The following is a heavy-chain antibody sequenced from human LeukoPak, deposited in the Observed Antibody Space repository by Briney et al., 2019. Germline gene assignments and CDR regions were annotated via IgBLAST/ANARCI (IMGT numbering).Heavy chain of an antibody. CDR3: ARHKYSSGWPPEGAFDI. J-gene: IGHJ3*02. D-gene: IGHD6-19*01. CDR1: GGSFSGYY. V-gene: IGHV4-34*01. CDR2: INHSGST. Sequence: SETLSLTCAVYGGSFSGYYWSWIRQPPGKGLEWIGEINHSGSTNYNPSLKSRVTVSVDTSKNQFSLKLSSVTAADTAVYYCARHKYSSGWPPEGAFDIWGQGTMVTVSS.